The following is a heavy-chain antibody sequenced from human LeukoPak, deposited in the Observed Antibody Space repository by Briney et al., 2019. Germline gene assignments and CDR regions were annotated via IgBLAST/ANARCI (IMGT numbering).Heavy chain of an antibody. CDR2: IYYSGST. CDR3: ARETYYYGSGSYSQRMDV. CDR1: GGSISSYY. V-gene: IGHV4-59*01. J-gene: IGHJ6*04. Sequence: SETLSLTCTVSGGSISSYYWNWIRQPPGKGLEWIGYIYYSGSTNYNPSLKSRVTISVDTSKNQFSLKLSSVTAADTAVYYCARETYYYGSGSYSQRMDVWGKGTTVTVSS. D-gene: IGHD3-10*01.